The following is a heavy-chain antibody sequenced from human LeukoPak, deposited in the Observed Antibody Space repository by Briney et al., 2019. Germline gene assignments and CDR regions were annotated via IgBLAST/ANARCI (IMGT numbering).Heavy chain of an antibody. J-gene: IGHJ4*02. CDR1: GGSISSYY. V-gene: IGHV4-59*12. Sequence: SETLSLTCTVSGGSISSYYWSWIRQPPGKGLEWIGYIYYSGSTNYNPSLKSRVTISVDTSKNQFSLKLSSVTAADTAVYYCAREGHSSSSEYWGYWGQGTLVTVSS. D-gene: IGHD6-6*01. CDR2: IYYSGST. CDR3: AREGHSSSSEYWGY.